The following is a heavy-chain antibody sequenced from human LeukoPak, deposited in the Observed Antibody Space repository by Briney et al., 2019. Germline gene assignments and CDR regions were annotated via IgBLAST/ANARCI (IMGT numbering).Heavy chain of an antibody. D-gene: IGHD1-1*01. CDR2: ISNSGNTI. CDR1: GFTFSSYE. J-gene: IGHJ4*02. Sequence: GGSLRLSCAASGFTFSSYEMNWVRQARGKGLEWVSYISNSGNTIFYADSVKGRFTISRDNGKNSLYLQMNSLRAEDTAVYYCARVFSNPTGNDYWGQGTLVTVSS. V-gene: IGHV3-48*03. CDR3: ARVFSNPTGNDY.